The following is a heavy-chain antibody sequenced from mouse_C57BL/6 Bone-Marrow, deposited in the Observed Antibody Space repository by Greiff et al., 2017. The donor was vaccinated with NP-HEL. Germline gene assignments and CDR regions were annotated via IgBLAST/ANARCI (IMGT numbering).Heavy chain of an antibody. J-gene: IGHJ4*01. CDR2: ISNGGGST. Sequence: EVNVVESGGGLVQPGGSLKLSCAASGFTFSDYYMYWVRQTPEKRLEWVAYISNGGGSTYYPDTVKGRFTISRDNAKNTLYLQMSRLKSEDTAMYYCARHGYFDYWGQGTSVTVSS. V-gene: IGHV5-12*01. CDR3: ARHGYFDY. D-gene: IGHD2-3*01. CDR1: GFTFSDYY.